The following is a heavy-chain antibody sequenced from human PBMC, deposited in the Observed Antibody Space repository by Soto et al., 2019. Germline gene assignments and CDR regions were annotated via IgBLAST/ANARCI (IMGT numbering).Heavy chain of an antibody. V-gene: IGHV1-8*01. CDR2: MNPGSGDT. J-gene: IGHJ5*02. Sequence: ASVKVSCKASGYIFTNNDVSWVRQATGQGLEWMGWMNPGSGDTGYAQKFQGRVTMTRNISIATAYMELSSLRADDTAIYYCARMASSGSLNWFDPWGQGTLVTVSS. CDR3: ARMASSGSLNWFDP. D-gene: IGHD5-18*01. CDR1: GYIFTNND.